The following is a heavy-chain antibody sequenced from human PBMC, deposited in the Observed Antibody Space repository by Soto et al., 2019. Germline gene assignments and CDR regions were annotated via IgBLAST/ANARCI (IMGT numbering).Heavy chain of an antibody. CDR2: IDPSDSYT. CDR3: ASGRGALPGDCFDY. Sequence: GESLKISCKGSGDSFTSYWISWVRQMPGKGLEWMGRIDPSDSYTNYSPSFQGHVTISADKSISTAYLQWSSLKASDTAMYYCASGRGALPGDCFDYWGQGTLVTVSS. D-gene: IGHD3-10*01. V-gene: IGHV5-10-1*01. CDR1: GDSFTSYW. J-gene: IGHJ4*02.